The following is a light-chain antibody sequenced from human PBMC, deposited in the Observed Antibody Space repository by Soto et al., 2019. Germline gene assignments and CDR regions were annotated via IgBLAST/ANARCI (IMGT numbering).Light chain of an antibody. Sequence: QSVLTQPASVSGSPGQSITISCTGTSSDVGGHNYVSWYQQHPGRAPKLMIYEVSNRPSGVSNRFSGSKSGNTASLTMSGLQPEDEADYYCSSYTRSSTYVFGTGTKLTVL. J-gene: IGLJ1*01. CDR1: SSDVGGHNY. CDR3: SSYTRSSTYV. V-gene: IGLV2-14*01. CDR2: EVS.